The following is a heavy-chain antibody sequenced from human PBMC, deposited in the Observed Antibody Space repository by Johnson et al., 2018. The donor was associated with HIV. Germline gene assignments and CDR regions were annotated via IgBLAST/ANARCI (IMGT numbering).Heavy chain of an antibody. CDR1: GFTVSSNY. Sequence: MLLVESGGGLIQPGGSLRLSCAASGFTVSSNYMSWVRQAPGKGLEWVSVIYSGGRTSYADSVKGRFTISRDNSRNTLYLQMNSLRAEDTAVYYCARAKYGGAFDVWGQGTMVTVSS. CDR2: IYSGGRT. CDR3: ARAKYGGAFDV. D-gene: IGHD3-16*01. V-gene: IGHV3-53*01. J-gene: IGHJ3*01.